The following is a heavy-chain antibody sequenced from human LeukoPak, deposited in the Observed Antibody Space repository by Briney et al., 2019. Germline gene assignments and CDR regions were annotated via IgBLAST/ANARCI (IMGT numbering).Heavy chain of an antibody. J-gene: IGHJ6*03. V-gene: IGHV1-18*01. CDR2: ISAYNGNT. CDR3: ARSYSSSWHYYYYMDV. D-gene: IGHD6-13*01. CDR1: GYTFTSYG. Sequence: ASVKVSCKASGYTFTSYGISWVRQAPGQGLEWMGWISAYNGNTNYAQKLRGRVTMTTDTSTSTAYMELRSLRSDDTAVYYCARSYSSSWHYYYYMDVWGKGTTVTVSS.